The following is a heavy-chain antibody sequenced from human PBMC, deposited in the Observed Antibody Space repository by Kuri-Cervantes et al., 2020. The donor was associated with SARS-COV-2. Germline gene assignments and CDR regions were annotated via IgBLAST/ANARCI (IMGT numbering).Heavy chain of an antibody. V-gene: IGHV3-23*01. CDR2: ISGSGGST. CDR3: AKDRAVAAYE. D-gene: IGHD6-19*01. CDR1: GFTFSSYS. J-gene: IGHJ4*02. Sequence: GESLKISCAASGFTFSSYSMNWVRQAPGKGLEWVSAISGSGGSTYYADSVKGRFTISRDNSKNTLYLQMNSLRAEDTAVYYCAKDRAVAAYEWGQGTLVTVSS.